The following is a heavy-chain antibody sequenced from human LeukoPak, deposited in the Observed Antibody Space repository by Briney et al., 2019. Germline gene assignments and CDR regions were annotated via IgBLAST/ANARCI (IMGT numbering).Heavy chain of an antibody. CDR2: IYHSGST. Sequence: SETLSLTCAVSSYSITSGYYWGWIRPPPGKGLEWIGSIYHSGSTYYNPPLKTRVTISVDTSKNQFSLKLSSVTAADTAVYYCARLYLRDHCSSTSCYGLYFDYWGQGTLVTVSS. V-gene: IGHV4-38-2*01. CDR3: ARLYLRDHCSSTSCYGLYFDY. J-gene: IGHJ4*02. D-gene: IGHD2-2*01. CDR1: SYSITSGYY.